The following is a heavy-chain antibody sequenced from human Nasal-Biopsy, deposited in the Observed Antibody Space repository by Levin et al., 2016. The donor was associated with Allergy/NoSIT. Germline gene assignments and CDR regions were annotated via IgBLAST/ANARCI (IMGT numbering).Heavy chain of an antibody. CDR3: ATNGDYEAADN. J-gene: IGHJ4*02. V-gene: IGHV1-69*13. D-gene: IGHD4-17*01. CDR1: GGTLNSYE. Sequence: SVKVSCKTSGGTLNSYEITWVRQAPGQGLEWMGRIIPLLGTTNSAQKFQGRLTITADESTNTAYMELSSLRFEDTAVYYCATNGDYEAADNWGQGTLVTVSS. CDR2: IIPLLGTT.